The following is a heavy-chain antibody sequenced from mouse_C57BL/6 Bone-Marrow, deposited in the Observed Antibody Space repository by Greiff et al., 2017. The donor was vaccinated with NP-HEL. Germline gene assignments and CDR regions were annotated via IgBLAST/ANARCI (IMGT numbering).Heavy chain of an antibody. V-gene: IGHV7-3*01. D-gene: IGHD2-4*01. CDR2: IRNNANGYTS. Sequence: EVQLLQSGRGLVQPGGSLSLSCAASGFTFTDHYMSWVCQTPGKALEWLGFIRNNANGYTSEYSASVKGRFTISRDTSQSILYLHMNALRADACATYYCARAIYDYYAADPVYAMDYGGQGPSVTVSS. CDR3: ARAIYDYYAADPVYAMDY. CDR1: GFTFTDHY. J-gene: IGHJ4*01.